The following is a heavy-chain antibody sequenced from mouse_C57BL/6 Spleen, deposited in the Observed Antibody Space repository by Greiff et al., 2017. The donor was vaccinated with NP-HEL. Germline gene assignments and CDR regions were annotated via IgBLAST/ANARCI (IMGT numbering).Heavy chain of an antibody. CDR1: GFTFSSYA. CDR2: ISDGGSYT. Sequence: EVNVVESGGGLVKPGGSLKLSCAASGFTFSSYAMSWVRQTPEKRLEWVATISDGGSYTYYPDNVKGRFTISRDNAKNNLYLQMSHLKSEDTAMYYCARDGYYGSSYGYWYFDVWGTGTTVTVSS. D-gene: IGHD1-1*01. CDR3: ARDGYYGSSYGYWYFDV. V-gene: IGHV5-4*01. J-gene: IGHJ1*03.